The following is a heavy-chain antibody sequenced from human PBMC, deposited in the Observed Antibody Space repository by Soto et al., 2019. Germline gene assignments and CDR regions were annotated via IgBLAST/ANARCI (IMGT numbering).Heavy chain of an antibody. Sequence: WASVKVSCKASGGTFSSYAISWVRQAPGQGLEWMGGIIPIFGTANYAQKFQGRVTITADESTSTAYMELSSLRSEDTAVYYCASEYYYDSSGYYYALDYWGQGTLVTVSS. D-gene: IGHD3-22*01. CDR1: GGTFSSYA. CDR3: ASEYYYDSSGYYYALDY. CDR2: IIPIFGTA. V-gene: IGHV1-69*13. J-gene: IGHJ4*02.